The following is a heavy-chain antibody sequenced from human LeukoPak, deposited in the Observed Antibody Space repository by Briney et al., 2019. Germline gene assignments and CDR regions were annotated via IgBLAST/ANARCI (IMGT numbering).Heavy chain of an antibody. J-gene: IGHJ4*02. V-gene: IGHV3-48*01. CDR3: ARDTKYAFDN. CDR2: IRISSGNT. CDR1: GFTFSSYS. D-gene: IGHD2-2*01. Sequence: GGSLRLSCAASGFTFSSYSMNWVRQAPGKGLEWISYIRISSGNTKYADSVKGRFTISGDKAKNSVYLQMSSLRVEDTAVYYCARDTKYAFDNWGQGTLVTVSS.